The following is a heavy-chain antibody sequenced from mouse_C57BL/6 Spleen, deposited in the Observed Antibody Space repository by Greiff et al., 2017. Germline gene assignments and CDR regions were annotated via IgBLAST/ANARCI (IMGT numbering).Heavy chain of an antibody. J-gene: IGHJ3*01. Sequence: VQLQQPGTELVKPGASVKLSCKASGYTFTSYWMHWVKQRPGQGLEWIGNINPSNGGPNYNEKFKSKATLTVDKSSSTAYMQLSSLTSEDSAVYYCARSEGSYGTKFADWGQGTLVTVSA. V-gene: IGHV1-53*01. CDR1: GYTFTSYW. D-gene: IGHD2-10*02. CDR2: INPSNGGP. CDR3: ARSEGSYGTKFAD.